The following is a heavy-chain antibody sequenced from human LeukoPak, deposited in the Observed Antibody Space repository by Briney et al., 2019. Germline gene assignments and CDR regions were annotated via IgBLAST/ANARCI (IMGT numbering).Heavy chain of an antibody. J-gene: IGHJ3*02. CDR3: AKMSIDYDFWSAFDI. CDR1: GFNLSTYG. V-gene: IGHV3-30*18. CDR2: ISNDGSNQ. D-gene: IGHD3-3*01. Sequence: GGSLRLSCAASGFNLSTYGMHWVRQAPGRGLDWVAVISNDGSNQYYADSVKGRFTISRDTSKNTLYLQMKSLRPEDTALYYCAKMSIDYDFWSAFDIWGQGTMVTVSS.